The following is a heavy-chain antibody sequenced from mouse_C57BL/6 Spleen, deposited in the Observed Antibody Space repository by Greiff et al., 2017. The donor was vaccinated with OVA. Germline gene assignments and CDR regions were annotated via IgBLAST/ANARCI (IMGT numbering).Heavy chain of an antibody. CDR2: IYPGDGDT. D-gene: IGHD2-3*01. J-gene: IGHJ3*01. V-gene: IGHV1-82*01. Sequence: LQESGPELVKPGASVKISCKASGYAFSSSWMNWVKQRPGKGLEWIGRIYPGDGDTNYNGKFKGKATLTADKSSSTAYMQLSSLTSEDSAVYFCARWGDGPAWFAYWGQGTLVTVSA. CDR3: ARWGDGPAWFAY. CDR1: GYAFSSSW.